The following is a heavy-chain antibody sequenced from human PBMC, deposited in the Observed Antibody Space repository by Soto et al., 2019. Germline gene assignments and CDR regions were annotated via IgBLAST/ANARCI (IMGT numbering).Heavy chain of an antibody. D-gene: IGHD2-15*01. CDR2: ISGSGGST. CDR1: GFTFSSYA. Sequence: EVQLLESGGGLVQPGGSLRLSCAASGFTFSSYAMSWVRQAPGKGLEWVSAISGSGGSTYYADSVKGRFTISRDNSKNTLYLQMNSLRAEDTAVDYCAKGYGPWDYYMDVWGKGTTVTVSS. J-gene: IGHJ6*03. V-gene: IGHV3-23*01. CDR3: AKGYGPWDYYMDV.